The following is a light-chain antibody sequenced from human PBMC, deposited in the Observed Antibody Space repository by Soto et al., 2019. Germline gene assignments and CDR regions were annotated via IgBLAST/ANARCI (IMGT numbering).Light chain of an antibody. Sequence: EIDFTQSPGNLSFSPWLGPPLSARSSQTFSNNYLAWYQQKPGQAPRLLIYGASSRATGIPDRFSGSGSGTDFTLTISRLEPEDFAVYYCQQYRDSRTFGQGTKVDNK. CDR2: GAS. V-gene: IGKV3-20*01. CDR1: QTFSNNY. CDR3: QQYRDSRT. J-gene: IGKJ1*01.